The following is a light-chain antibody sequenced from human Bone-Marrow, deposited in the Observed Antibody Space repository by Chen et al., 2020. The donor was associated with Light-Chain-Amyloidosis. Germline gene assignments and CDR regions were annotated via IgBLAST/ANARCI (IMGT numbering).Light chain of an antibody. CDR1: DLPTKH. CDR2: RDS. V-gene: IGLV3-25*03. Sequence: SYELTHPPSVPVSPGQTARITCPGDDLPTKHAYWYQQKPGQAPVLVIHRDSERPSGISERFSGSSSGTTATLTISGVQAEDEADYHCQSADSSGTYEVIFGGGTKLTVL. CDR3: QSADSSGTYEVI. J-gene: IGLJ2*01.